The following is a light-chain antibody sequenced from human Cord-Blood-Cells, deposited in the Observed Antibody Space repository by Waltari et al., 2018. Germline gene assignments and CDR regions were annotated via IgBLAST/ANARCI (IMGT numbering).Light chain of an antibody. CDR2: GAS. J-gene: IGKJ2*01. CDR3: QQYNNWYT. V-gene: IGKV3-15*01. Sequence: EIVMTQFPATLSVSPGERATLSCRASQSVSSNSAWDQQKPGQAPRLLIYGASTRATGIPARFSGSGSGTEFTLTISSLQSEDFAVYYCQQYNNWYTFGQGTKLEIK. CDR1: QSVSSN.